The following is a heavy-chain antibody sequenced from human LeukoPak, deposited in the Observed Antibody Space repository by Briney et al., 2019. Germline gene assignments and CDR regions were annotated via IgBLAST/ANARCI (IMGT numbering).Heavy chain of an antibody. CDR1: GGTFSSYA. CDR3: ASSPPVVVADEYYYYYMDV. D-gene: IGHD2-15*01. J-gene: IGHJ6*03. CDR2: IIPIFGTA. Sequence: SVKVSCKASGGTFSSYAISWVRQAPGQGLEWMGGIIPIFGTANYAQKFQGRVTITTDESTSTAYMELSSLRSEDTAVYYCASSPPVVVADEYYYYYMDVWGKGTTVTVSS. V-gene: IGHV1-69*05.